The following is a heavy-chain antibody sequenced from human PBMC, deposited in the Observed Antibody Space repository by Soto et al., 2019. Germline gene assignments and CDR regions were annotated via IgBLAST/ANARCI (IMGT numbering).Heavy chain of an antibody. J-gene: IGHJ6*02. D-gene: IGHD2-2*01. CDR1: GGSFSGYY. V-gene: IGHV4-34*01. Sequence: PSETLSLTCAVYGGSFSGYYWSGIRQPPGKGLEWIGEINHSGSTNYNPSLKSRVTISVDTSKNQFSLKLSSVTAADTAVYYCAVYCSSTSCRRLERRYYYYYGMDGWGQGTTVTVYS. CDR3: AVYCSSTSCRRLERRYYYYYGMDG. CDR2: INHSGST.